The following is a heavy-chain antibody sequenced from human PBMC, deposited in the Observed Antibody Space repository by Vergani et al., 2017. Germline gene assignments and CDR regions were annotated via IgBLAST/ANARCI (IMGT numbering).Heavy chain of an antibody. D-gene: IGHD6-19*01. Sequence: ELQLVESGGGLVQTGGSLRLSCSGPGFTFSSYAMYWVRRAPGKGLEYVSAISTNGGSTYYADSVKGRFTISRDNAKNTLYLQMSSLRAEDTAVYYCVRGRPVVAGSAFDIWGQGTMVTVSS. CDR2: ISTNGGST. V-gene: IGHV3-64D*06. CDR3: VRGRPVVAGSAFDI. J-gene: IGHJ3*02. CDR1: GFTFSSYA.